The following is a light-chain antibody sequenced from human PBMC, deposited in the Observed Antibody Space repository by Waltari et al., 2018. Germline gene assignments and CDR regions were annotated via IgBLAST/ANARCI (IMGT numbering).Light chain of an antibody. V-gene: IGLV2-14*03. CDR3: FSFTPTSRLAM. CDR2: DVT. CDR1: SNYIGGHDF. J-gene: IGLJ3*02. Sequence: QSALTQPASVSGSPGQSITISCTGTSNYIGGHDFVSWYQQHPGQAPKLLIYDVTKRASGISSRFSGSKSGNTASLTISGLQAEDEADYYCFSFTPTSRLAMFAGGTKLT.